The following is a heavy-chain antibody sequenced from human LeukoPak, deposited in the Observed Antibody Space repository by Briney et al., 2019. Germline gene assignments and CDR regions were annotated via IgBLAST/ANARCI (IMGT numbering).Heavy chain of an antibody. J-gene: IGHJ1*01. V-gene: IGHV1-18*01. CDR2: ISAYNGNT. CDR3: ARLFHPGYYYSRAEYFQH. Sequence: ASVRVSYTASDYTFTSYGISWVRQAPGQGLEWMGWISAYNGNTNYAQKLQGRVTMTTDTSTSTAYIELRSLRSDDTAVYYCARLFHPGYYYSRAEYFQHWGQGTLVTVSS. CDR1: DYTFTSYG. D-gene: IGHD3-22*01.